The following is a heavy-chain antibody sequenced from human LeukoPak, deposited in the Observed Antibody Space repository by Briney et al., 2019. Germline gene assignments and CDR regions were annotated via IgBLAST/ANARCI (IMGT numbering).Heavy chain of an antibody. Sequence: ASVKVSCKASGYTFTRYYMHWVRQAPGQGLEWMGWINPNSGGTNYAQKFQGRVTMTRDTSISTAYMELSRLRSDDTAVYYCARDRGGSSSWYSYYMDVWGKGTTVTISS. V-gene: IGHV1-2*02. CDR1: GYTFTRYY. D-gene: IGHD6-13*01. CDR3: ARDRGGSSSWYSYYMDV. CDR2: INPNSGGT. J-gene: IGHJ6*03.